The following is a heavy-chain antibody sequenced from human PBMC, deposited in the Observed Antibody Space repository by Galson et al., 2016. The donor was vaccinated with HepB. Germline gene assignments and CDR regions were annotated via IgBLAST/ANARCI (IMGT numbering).Heavy chain of an antibody. J-gene: IGHJ5*01. CDR3: ARDVRYRFDS. D-gene: IGHD3-9*01. Sequence: SVKVSCKASGYKFTSNGISWVRQAPGQGLEWMGWISANSGDTKYARKFQGRVIMTTEKATSTAYMELTSLRWDDTAMYYCARDVRYRFDSWGQGTPVTVSP. V-gene: IGHV1-18*01. CDR2: ISANSGDT. CDR1: GYKFTSNG.